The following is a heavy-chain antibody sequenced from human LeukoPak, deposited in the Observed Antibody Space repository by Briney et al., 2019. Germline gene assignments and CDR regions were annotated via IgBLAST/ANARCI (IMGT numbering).Heavy chain of an antibody. J-gene: IGHJ4*02. D-gene: IGHD5-24*01. V-gene: IGHV3-73*01. CDR3: ARDRDGYALDY. CDR1: GFTFSVSA. Sequence: GGSLRLSCAASGFTFSVSAMYWVRQASGKGLEWIGRIRNKANNYATAYAASVKGRFTISREDSKNTAYLQMNSLRAEDTAVYYCARDRDGYALDYWGQGTLVTVSS. CDR2: IRNKANNYAT.